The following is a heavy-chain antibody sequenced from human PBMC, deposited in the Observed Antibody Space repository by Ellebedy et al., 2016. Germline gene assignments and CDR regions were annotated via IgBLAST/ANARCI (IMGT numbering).Heavy chain of an antibody. CDR3: AADYGDYILED. Sequence: ASVKVSCKASGYTFTNYFMHWVRQAPGQGLEWMGIINPSGGSTSYAQKFQGRVTITADKSTSTAYMELSSLRADDTAVYYCAADYGDYILEDWGQGTLVIVSS. D-gene: IGHD4-17*01. V-gene: IGHV1-46*01. J-gene: IGHJ4*02. CDR1: GYTFTNYF. CDR2: INPSGGST.